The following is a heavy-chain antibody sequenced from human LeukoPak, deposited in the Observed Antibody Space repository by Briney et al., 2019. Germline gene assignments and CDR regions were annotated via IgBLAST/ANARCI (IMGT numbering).Heavy chain of an antibody. D-gene: IGHD6-13*01. CDR1: GFTFSSYV. V-gene: IGHV3-33*01. J-gene: IGHJ3*01. CDR2: IWFDGSNK. CDR3: ARAQPTSSWTAYDV. Sequence: GGSLRLSCAASGFTFSSYVMHWVRQGPGKGLEWVAIIWFDGSNKYYADSVKGRFTISRDNSKNTLLLQMSSLRAEDTAAYFCARAQPTSSWTAYDVWGQGTTVTVSS.